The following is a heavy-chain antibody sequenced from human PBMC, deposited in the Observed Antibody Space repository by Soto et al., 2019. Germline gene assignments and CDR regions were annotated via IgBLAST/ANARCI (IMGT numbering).Heavy chain of an antibody. CDR3: ARDDYYDSSGYYAY. D-gene: IGHD3-22*01. V-gene: IGHV1-3*04. J-gene: IGHJ4*02. Sequence: QVQLVQSVSEVKKPGASVKVSCRASGYSFNEYPVHWVRQAPGQSLEWMGWINTANGNTKYSQRFQGRVTITRDTSASTAYMELSSLRSEDTAVYYCARDDYYDSSGYYAYWGQGTLVTVSS. CDR1: GYSFNEYP. CDR2: INTANGNT.